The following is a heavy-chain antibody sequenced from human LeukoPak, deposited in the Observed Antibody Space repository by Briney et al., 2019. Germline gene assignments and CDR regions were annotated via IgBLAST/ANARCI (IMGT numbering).Heavy chain of an antibody. CDR2: ISGDNDNT. V-gene: IGHV1-18*01. J-gene: IGHJ5*02. D-gene: IGHD5-24*01. Sequence: GASVKVSCKASGYTFINYGISWVRQAPGQGLEWMGWISGDNDNTNYAQKLQARVTMTTDTSTSTAYMELRSLRSDDTAVYYCARHTAEKYNWFDRWGQGTLVTVSS. CDR3: ARHTAEKYNWFDR. CDR1: GYTFINYG.